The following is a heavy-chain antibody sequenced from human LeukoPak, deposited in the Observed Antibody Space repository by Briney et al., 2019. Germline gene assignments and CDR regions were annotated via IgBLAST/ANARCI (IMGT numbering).Heavy chain of an antibody. D-gene: IGHD3-22*01. CDR1: GFTFSSYG. Sequence: PGRSLRLSCAASGFTFSSYGMHWVRQAPGKGLEWVGVISYDGSNKYYADSVKGRFTISRDNSKNTLYLQMNSLRAEDTAVYYCAKDFKDSSAYYPGYWGQGTLVTVSS. J-gene: IGHJ4*02. CDR3: AKDFKDSSAYYPGY. CDR2: ISYDGSNK. V-gene: IGHV3-30*18.